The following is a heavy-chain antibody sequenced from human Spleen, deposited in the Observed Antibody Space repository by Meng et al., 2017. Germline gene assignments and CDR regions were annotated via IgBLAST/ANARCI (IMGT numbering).Heavy chain of an antibody. Sequence: QLQLGQSGAEVKRPGASVKVSCKPSGYNFPDYYIPWVRRAPGQGLEWMGRINPKSGDTHYAQKFQARVTMTGDTSISTAYMELSGLRSDDTAMYYCARDEDISAAGKLFGDYWGQGTLVTVSS. CDR3: ARDEDISAAGKLFGDY. J-gene: IGHJ4*02. V-gene: IGHV1-2*06. CDR2: INPKSGDT. D-gene: IGHD6-25*01. CDR1: GYNFPDYY.